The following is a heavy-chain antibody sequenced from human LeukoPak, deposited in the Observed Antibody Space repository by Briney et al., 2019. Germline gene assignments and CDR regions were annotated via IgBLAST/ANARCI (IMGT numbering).Heavy chain of an antibody. Sequence: GRSLRLSCAASGFTFSSYSMNWVRQAPGKGLEWVANINQDGSDKYYVDSVKGRFTISRDNAKNSLYLQMNSLRAEDTAVYYCARVSGYSYGYPTDYWGQGTLVTVSS. V-gene: IGHV3-7*01. D-gene: IGHD5-18*01. CDR1: GFTFSSYS. CDR3: ARVSGYSYGYPTDY. J-gene: IGHJ4*02. CDR2: INQDGSDK.